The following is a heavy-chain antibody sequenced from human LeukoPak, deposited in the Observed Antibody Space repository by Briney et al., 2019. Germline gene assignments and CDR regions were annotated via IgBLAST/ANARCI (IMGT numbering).Heavy chain of an antibody. V-gene: IGHV4-38-2*02. Sequence: SETLSLTCTVSGYSISSGYYWGWIRQPPGKGLEWIGEINHSGSTNYNPSLKSRVTISVDTSKNQFSLKLSSVTAADTAVYYCARVRTRLYCSSTSCRYWYFDLWGRGTLVTVSS. CDR1: GYSISSGYY. CDR3: ARVRTRLYCSSTSCRYWYFDL. J-gene: IGHJ2*01. D-gene: IGHD2-2*01. CDR2: INHSGST.